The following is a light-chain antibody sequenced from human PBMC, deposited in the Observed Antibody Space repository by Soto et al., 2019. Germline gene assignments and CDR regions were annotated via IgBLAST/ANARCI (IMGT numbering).Light chain of an antibody. CDR2: KAS. CDR1: QSISSW. CDR3: QQYNSYCT. J-gene: IGKJ2*01. Sequence: DIQMTQSPSTLSASVGDRVTITCRASQSISSWLAWYQQKPGQAPKFLIYKASSLESGVPSRFSGSGSGTEFTLTISSLQPDDFATYYCQQYNSYCTFGQGTKLEIK. V-gene: IGKV1-5*03.